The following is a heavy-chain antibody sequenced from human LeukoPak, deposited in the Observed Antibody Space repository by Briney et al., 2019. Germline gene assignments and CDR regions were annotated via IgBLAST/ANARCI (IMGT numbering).Heavy chain of an antibody. D-gene: IGHD6-19*01. V-gene: IGHV1-69*01. Sequence: SVKVSCKASGGTFSSYAISWVRQAPGQGLEWMGGIIPIFGTANYAQKFQGRVTITADESTSAAYMELSSLRSEDTGVYYCARVYGRGGSGWYRLHYWGQGTLVTVSS. CDR1: GGTFSSYA. CDR3: ARVYGRGGSGWYRLHY. CDR2: IIPIFGTA. J-gene: IGHJ4*02.